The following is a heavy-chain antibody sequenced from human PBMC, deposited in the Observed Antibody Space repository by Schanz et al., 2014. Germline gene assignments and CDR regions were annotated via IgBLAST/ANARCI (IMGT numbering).Heavy chain of an antibody. CDR3: ATASSPVREAGAGSSFHL. CDR2: IKSKTDGETT. CDR1: TSIFNHAW. V-gene: IGHV3-15*01. J-gene: IGHJ5*02. Sequence: EVQLVESGGGLVKPGGSLRLSCAASTSIFNHAWMSWVRQAPGKGLEWLGRIKSKTDGETTDYAAPVKGRFSISREDSQSTLYLQMNSLKSEDAAVYYCATASSPVREAGAGSSFHLWGQGTLVTVSP. D-gene: IGHD6-13*01.